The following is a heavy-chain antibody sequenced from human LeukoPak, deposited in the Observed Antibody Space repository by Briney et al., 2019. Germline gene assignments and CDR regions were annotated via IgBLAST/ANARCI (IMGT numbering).Heavy chain of an antibody. D-gene: IGHD2-2*01. Sequence: SETLSLTCTVSGGSISSYYWSWIRQPPGKGLEWIGYTYYSGSTNYNPSLKSRVTISVDTSKNQFSLKLSSVTAADTAVYYCARESRLGYFDYWGQGTLVTVSS. V-gene: IGHV4-59*01. CDR2: TYYSGST. CDR1: GGSISSYY. J-gene: IGHJ4*02. CDR3: ARESRLGYFDY.